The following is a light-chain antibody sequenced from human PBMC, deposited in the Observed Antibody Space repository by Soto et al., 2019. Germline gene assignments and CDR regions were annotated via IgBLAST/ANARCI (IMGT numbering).Light chain of an antibody. CDR1: SRDVGAYDY. J-gene: IGLJ1*01. CDR3: CSYADGSVYF. CDR2: YVD. V-gene: IGLV2-14*03. Sequence: QSALTQPASVSGSPGQSITISCTGTSRDVGAYDYVSWYLQYPDKAPQLLIYYVDHRPSGVSSRFSGSKSGNTASLTISGLQAEDEGDYYCCSYADGSVYFFGTGTNV.